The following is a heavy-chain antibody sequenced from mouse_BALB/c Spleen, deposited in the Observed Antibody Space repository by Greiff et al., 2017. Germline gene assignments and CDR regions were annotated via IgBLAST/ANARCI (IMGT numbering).Heavy chain of an antibody. CDR1: GFTFSSYT. D-gene: IGHD2-1*01. CDR2: ISNGGGST. J-gene: IGHJ3*01. Sequence: EVQLVESGGGLVQPGGSLKLSCAASGFTFSSYTMSWVRQTPEKRLEWVAYISNGGGSTYYPDTVKGRFTISRDNAKNTLYLQMSSLKSEDTAMYYCARHENGNYAWFAYWGQGTLVTVSA. V-gene: IGHV5-12-2*01. CDR3: ARHENGNYAWFAY.